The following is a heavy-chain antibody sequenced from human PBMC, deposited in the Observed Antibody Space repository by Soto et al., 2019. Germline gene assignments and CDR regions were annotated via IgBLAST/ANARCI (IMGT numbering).Heavy chain of an antibody. CDR1: GYSFTNYD. Sequence: QVQVVQSGAEVKKPGASVKVSCKASGYSFTNYDINWVRQATGQGLEWMGWMNVENGNTGYAQNFQGRLTMTRNIAISTAYMELSSLRSEDTAVYYCARYYRSGSYYGWFDPWGQGTLVTVSS. V-gene: IGHV1-8*02. D-gene: IGHD3-10*01. CDR3: ARYYRSGSYYGWFDP. J-gene: IGHJ5*02. CDR2: MNVENGNT.